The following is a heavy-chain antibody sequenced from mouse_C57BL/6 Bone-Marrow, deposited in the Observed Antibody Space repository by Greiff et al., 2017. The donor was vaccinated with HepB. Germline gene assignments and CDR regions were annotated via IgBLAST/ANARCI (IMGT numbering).Heavy chain of an antibody. CDR1: GFTFSNYW. V-gene: IGHV6-3*01. J-gene: IGHJ3*01. Sequence: EVMLVESGGGLVQPGGSMKLSCVASGFTFSNYWMNWVRQSPEKGLEWVAQIRLKSDNYATHYAESVKGRFTISRDDPKSSVYLQMNNLRAEDTGIYYCAGSPFAYWGQGTLVTVSA. CDR3: AGSPFAY. CDR2: IRLKSDNYAT.